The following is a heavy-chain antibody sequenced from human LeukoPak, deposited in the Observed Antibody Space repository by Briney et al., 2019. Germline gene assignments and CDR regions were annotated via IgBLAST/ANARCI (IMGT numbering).Heavy chain of an antibody. CDR2: ISWNSGSI. CDR3: AKDMERYFDWQTGLDY. CDR1: GFTFSTYG. V-gene: IGHV3-9*01. J-gene: IGHJ4*02. Sequence: GGSLRLSCAASGFTFSTYGMHWVRQAPGKGLEWVSGISWNSGSIGYADSVKGRFTISRDNAKNSLYLQMNSLRAEDTALYYCAKDMERYFDWQTGLDYWGQGTLVTVSS. D-gene: IGHD3-9*01.